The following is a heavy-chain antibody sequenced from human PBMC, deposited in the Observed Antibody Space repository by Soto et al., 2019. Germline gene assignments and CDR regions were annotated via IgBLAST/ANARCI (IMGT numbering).Heavy chain of an antibody. D-gene: IGHD2-2*01. V-gene: IGHV4-31*03. CDR2: IYYSGST. J-gene: IGHJ4*02. CDR3: ARSPYCSSTSCPRSNSGWYFDY. Sequence: PSETLSLTCTVSGGSISSGGYYWSWIRQHPGKGLEWIGYIYYSGSTYYNPSLKSRVTISVDTSKNQFSLKLSSVTAADTAVYYCARSPYCSSTSCPRSNSGWYFDYWGQGTLVTVSS. CDR1: GGSISSGGYY.